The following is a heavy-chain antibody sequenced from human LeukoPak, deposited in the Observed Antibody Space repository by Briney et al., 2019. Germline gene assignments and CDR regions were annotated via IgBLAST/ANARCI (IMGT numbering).Heavy chain of an antibody. Sequence: PGGSLRLSCSAYGFIFGTYIMSWVRQAPGKGLEWVSSISSSGGSTYYADSVKGRFTISRDNSKNTLYLQVNSLRAEDTAVYYCAKAAVYHDSCPDSWGQGTLVTVSS. CDR2: ISSSGGST. D-gene: IGHD5/OR15-5a*01. CDR3: AKAAVYHDSCPDS. J-gene: IGHJ4*02. V-gene: IGHV3-23*01. CDR1: GFIFGTYI.